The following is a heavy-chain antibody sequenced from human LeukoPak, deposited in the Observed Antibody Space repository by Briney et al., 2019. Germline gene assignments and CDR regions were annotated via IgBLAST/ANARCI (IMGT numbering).Heavy chain of an antibody. J-gene: IGHJ4*02. CDR1: GFSFSRSW. D-gene: IGHD3-16*01. Sequence: GESLRLSCGAFGFSFSRSWMTWVRQAPGKGLEWVASINQGGSVKHYMDSVKGGFTLSRDNSKNSVFLQMNSLRAEDTAVYYCAKLLGDVTTFDYWGQGTLVTVSS. CDR3: AKLLGDVTTFDY. CDR2: INQGGSVK. V-gene: IGHV3-7*01.